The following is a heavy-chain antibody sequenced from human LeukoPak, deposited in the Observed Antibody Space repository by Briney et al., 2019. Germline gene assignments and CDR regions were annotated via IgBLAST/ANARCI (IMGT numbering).Heavy chain of an antibody. Sequence: GASVKVSCKASGYTFTGYYMHWVRQAPGQGLEWMGWINPNSGGTNYAQKFQGRVTMTRDTSISTAYMELSRLRSDDTAVYYCARDARSGHSYGPKVDYWGQGTLVTVSS. CDR2: INPNSGGT. D-gene: IGHD5-18*01. J-gene: IGHJ4*02. V-gene: IGHV1-2*02. CDR1: GYTFTGYY. CDR3: ARDARSGHSYGPKVDY.